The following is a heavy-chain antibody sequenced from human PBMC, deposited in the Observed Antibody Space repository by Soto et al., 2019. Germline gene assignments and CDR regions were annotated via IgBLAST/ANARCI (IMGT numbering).Heavy chain of an antibody. D-gene: IGHD4-17*01. CDR1: GGTFSSYA. V-gene: IGHV1-69*06. J-gene: IGHJ6*02. CDR3: ARESTVTNQDHYYYYGMDV. Sequence: GASVKVSCKASGGTFSSYAISWVRQAPGQGLEWMGGIIPIFGTANYPQKFQGRVTITADKSTSTAYMELSSLRSEDTAVYYCARESTVTNQDHYYYYGMDVWGQGTTVTVSS. CDR2: IIPIFGTA.